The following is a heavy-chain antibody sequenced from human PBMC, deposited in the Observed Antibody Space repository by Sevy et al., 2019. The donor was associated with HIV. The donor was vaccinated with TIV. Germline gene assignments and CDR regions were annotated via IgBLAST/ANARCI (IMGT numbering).Heavy chain of an antibody. J-gene: IGHJ6*03. CDR3: ARGLGSVYYCYMDV. V-gene: IGHV3-7*01. CDR2: IKQDGNDK. D-gene: IGHD7-27*01. CDR1: GFTFSSYW. Sequence: GGSLRLSCAVSGFTFSSYWMSWVRQAPGKGLEWVANIKQDGNDKYYVDSVKGRFTISRDNAKNSLYLQMSSLRAEDTAVYYCARGLGSVYYCYMDVWGKGTTVTVSS.